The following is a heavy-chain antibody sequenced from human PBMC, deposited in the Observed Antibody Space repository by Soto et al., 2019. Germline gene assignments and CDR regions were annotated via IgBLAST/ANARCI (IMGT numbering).Heavy chain of an antibody. CDR3: ARRIPFGYGMDV. CDR2: ITSNGGNT. CDR1: GFTFSSYA. Sequence: EVKLVESGGGLVLPGGSLRLSCAASGFTFSSYAMHWVRQAPGKGLECVSAITSNGGNTDYANSVKGRFTISRDNSKNTLYLQMGSLRAEDMAVYYCARRIPFGYGMDVWGQGTTVTVSS. V-gene: IGHV3-64*01. J-gene: IGHJ6*02. D-gene: IGHD2-21*01.